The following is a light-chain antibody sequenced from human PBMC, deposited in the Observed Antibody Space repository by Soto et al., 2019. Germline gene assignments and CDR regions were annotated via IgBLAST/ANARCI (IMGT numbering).Light chain of an antibody. CDR1: QSISNH. J-gene: IGKJ4*01. Sequence: EIVLTQSPATLSLSPGERATLSCRASQSISNHLAWYQQRPGQAPRLLIYDASNRATDIPARFSGSGSETDFTLTISSREPEDFAVYYCQQRRNWVTFGGGTKVEIK. CDR2: DAS. CDR3: QQRRNWVT. V-gene: IGKV3-11*01.